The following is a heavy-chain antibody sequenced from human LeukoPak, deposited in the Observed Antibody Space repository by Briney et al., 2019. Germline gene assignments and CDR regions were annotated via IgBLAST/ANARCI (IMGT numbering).Heavy chain of an antibody. J-gene: IGHJ4*02. D-gene: IGHD1-26*01. V-gene: IGHV3-11*04. CDR3: AKDLAKTKVGSYYIDY. CDR2: ISSSGSTI. CDR1: GFTFSDYY. Sequence: PGGSLRLSCAASGFTFSDYYMSWIRQAPGKGLEWVSYISSSGSTIYYADSVKGRFTISRDNSKNTLYLQMNSLRAEDTAVYYCAKDLAKTKVGSYYIDYWGQGTLVTVSS.